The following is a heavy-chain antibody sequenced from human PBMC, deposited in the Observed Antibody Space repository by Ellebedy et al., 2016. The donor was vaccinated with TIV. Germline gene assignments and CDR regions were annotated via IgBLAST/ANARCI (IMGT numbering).Heavy chain of an antibody. J-gene: IGHJ6*03. CDR3: ARVHCSITTCDYYYMDV. D-gene: IGHD1-1*01. CDR2: IFTSGSF. V-gene: IGHV4-4*07. Sequence: SETLSLTXTVSAASVSRYFWSWIRQPAGTGLEWIGRIFTSGSFNYNPSLMSRVTMSVVTSKNQISLRLNSVTAADTAVYYCARVHCSITTCDYYYMDVWGKGTTVTVSS. CDR1: AASVSRYF.